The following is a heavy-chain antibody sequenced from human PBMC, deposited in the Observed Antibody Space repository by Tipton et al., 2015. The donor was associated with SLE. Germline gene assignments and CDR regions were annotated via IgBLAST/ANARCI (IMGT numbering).Heavy chain of an antibody. CDR2: INHSGNT. J-gene: IGHJ4*02. V-gene: IGHV4-34*01. Sequence: LRLSCAVYGGSFSGYYWTWIRQPPGKGLEWIGEINHSGNTNYSPSLKSRVIMSVDPSKNQFSLRLDSLTAGDTAICYCVRSSGYYIDFWGQGTLVTVSS. D-gene: IGHD3-3*01. CDR3: VRSSGYYIDF. CDR1: GGSFSGYY.